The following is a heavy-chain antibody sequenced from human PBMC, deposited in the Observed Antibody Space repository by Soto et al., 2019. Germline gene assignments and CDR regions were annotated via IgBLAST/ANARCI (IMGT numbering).Heavy chain of an antibody. V-gene: IGHV1-69*02. CDR2: IIPILGIA. J-gene: IGHJ3*02. CDR3: ARGETNYDFWSGYYRSSAFDI. D-gene: IGHD3-3*01. Sequence: SVKVSCKASGGTFSSYTISWVRQAPGQGIEWMGRIIPILGIANYAQKFQGRVTITADKSTSTAYMELSSLRSEDTAVYYCARGETNYDFWSGYYRSSAFDIWGQGTMVTVSS. CDR1: GGTFSSYT.